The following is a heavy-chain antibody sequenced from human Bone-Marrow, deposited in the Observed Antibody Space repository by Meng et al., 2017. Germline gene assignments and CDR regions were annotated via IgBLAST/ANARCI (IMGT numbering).Heavy chain of an antibody. Sequence: QVQLQQLGPRLVNASQTLSLTRALSGDSVSGNRALWHWVRQSPSRGLEWLGHTYYRSQWQSHYGASVKSRISIYADTSRNQFSLILNSVTPEDTAVYYCASWYGESWGQGTLVTVSS. V-gene: IGHV6-1*01. CDR1: GDSVSGNRAL. D-gene: IGHD3-10*01. CDR2: TYYRSQWQS. J-gene: IGHJ4*02. CDR3: ASWYGES.